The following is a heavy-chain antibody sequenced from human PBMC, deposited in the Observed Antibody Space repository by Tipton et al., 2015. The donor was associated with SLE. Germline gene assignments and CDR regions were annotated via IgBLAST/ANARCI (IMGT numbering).Heavy chain of an antibody. V-gene: IGHV4-61*02. J-gene: IGHJ3*02. Sequence: TLSLTCTVSGGSISSTNYYWGWIRQPAGKGLEWIGRIYSSGSTNYNPSLKSRVTISADTSKNQFSLRLSSVTAADTAVYYCARHTYYTFWRAIGDAFEIWGQGTMVTVSS. CDR3: ARHTYYTFWRAIGDAFEI. D-gene: IGHD3-3*01. CDR2: IYSSGST. CDR1: GGSISSTNYY.